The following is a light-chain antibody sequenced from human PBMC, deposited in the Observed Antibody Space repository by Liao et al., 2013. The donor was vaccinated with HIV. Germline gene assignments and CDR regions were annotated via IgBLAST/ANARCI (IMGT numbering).Light chain of an antibody. J-gene: IGLJ2*01. CDR2: QDN. CDR1: YLGDKY. CDR3: QAWDISTHVV. V-gene: IGLV3-1*01. Sequence: SSELTQSPSVSVSPGQTASITCSGDYLGDKYASWYQHKPGQAPVLVIYQDNKRPSGIPERFSGSNSGNTATLTIGGTQAIDEADYYCQAWDISTHVVFGGGTTLTVL.